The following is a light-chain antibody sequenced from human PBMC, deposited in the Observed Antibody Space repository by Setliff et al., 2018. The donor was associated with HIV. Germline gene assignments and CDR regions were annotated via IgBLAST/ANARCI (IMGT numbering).Light chain of an antibody. CDR2: DVS. V-gene: IGLV2-8*01. J-gene: IGLJ1*01. CDR1: GSGIGYYTY. CDR3: SSYAGNNKYV. Sequence: QSVLTQPPSASGSPGQSVTISCTGTGSGIGYYTYVSWYQQHPGKAPRLVIYDVSRRPSGVPNRFSGSRSGNTASLTVSGLQAEDEADYYCSSYAGNNKYVFGSGTKVTVL.